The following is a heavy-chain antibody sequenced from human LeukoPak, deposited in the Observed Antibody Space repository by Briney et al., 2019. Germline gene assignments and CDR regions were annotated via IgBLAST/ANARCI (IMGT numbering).Heavy chain of an antibody. D-gene: IGHD3-16*01. CDR1: GYTLTTYE. V-gene: IGHV1-18*01. J-gene: IGHJ4*02. Sequence: ASVTVSFKASGYTLTTYEIIWVRQAPGQGLEWMGWINTRNGNANYAHQLQGRVTMTTDTSTSTSYMELASLRFDDTAIYYCARNHLGLGLWGQGTLVTVSS. CDR3: ARNHLGLGL. CDR2: INTRNGNA.